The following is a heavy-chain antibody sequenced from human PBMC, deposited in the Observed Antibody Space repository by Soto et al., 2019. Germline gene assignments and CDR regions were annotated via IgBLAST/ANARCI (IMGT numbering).Heavy chain of an antibody. CDR3: ARGRGYYDGIDY. J-gene: IGHJ4*02. Sequence: ASVKVSCKTSGYTFTSYVINWVRQATGQGLEWMGWMNPNSGHTGAAQKFQGSVTMTRDTSLSTAYMELSSLRFDDTAVYYCARGRGYYDGIDYWGQGTLVTVSS. CDR2: MNPNSGHT. CDR1: GYTFTSYV. V-gene: IGHV1-8*01. D-gene: IGHD1-26*01.